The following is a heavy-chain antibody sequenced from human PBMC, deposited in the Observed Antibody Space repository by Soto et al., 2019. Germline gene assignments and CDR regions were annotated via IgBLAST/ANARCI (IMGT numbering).Heavy chain of an antibody. CDR3: ARVWDSSGWPNYYYYYGMDV. J-gene: IGHJ6*02. D-gene: IGHD6-19*01. Sequence: HPGGSLRLSCAASGFTFSSYAVHWVRQDPGKGLEWVAVISYDGSNKYYADSVKGRFTISRDNSKNTLYLQMNSLRAEDTAVYYCARVWDSSGWPNYYYYYGMDVWGQGTTVTVSS. CDR2: ISYDGSNK. V-gene: IGHV3-30-3*01. CDR1: GFTFSSYA.